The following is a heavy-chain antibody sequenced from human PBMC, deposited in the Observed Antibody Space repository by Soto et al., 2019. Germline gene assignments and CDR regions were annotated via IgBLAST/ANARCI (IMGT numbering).Heavy chain of an antibody. V-gene: IGHV3-15*01. CDR2: IKAKIDGETT. J-gene: IGHJ4*02. D-gene: IGHD1-1*01. CDR1: KFMFSSAW. CDR3: VEGWNDF. Sequence: EVYLVESGGDLVEPGGSLRLSCAASKFMFSSAWMSWVRQAPGQGLEWVGRIKAKIDGETTDYADFVQGRFTISRDDSKNTLFVEMNSLKIEDTAVYFCVEGWNDFWGQGALVTVSS.